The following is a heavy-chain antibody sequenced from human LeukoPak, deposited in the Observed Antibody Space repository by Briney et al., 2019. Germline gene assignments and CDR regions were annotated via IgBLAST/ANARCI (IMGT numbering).Heavy chain of an antibody. CDR1: GGSFSGYY. CDR2: INHSGST. D-gene: IGHD3-10*01. Sequence: SETLSLTCAVYGGSFSGYYWSWIRQPPGKGLEWIGEINHSGSTNYNPSPKSRVTISVDTSKNQFSLKLSSVTAADTAVYYCARGLYTMVRGVILDYWGQGTLVTVSS. J-gene: IGHJ4*02. V-gene: IGHV4-34*01. CDR3: ARGLYTMVRGVILDY.